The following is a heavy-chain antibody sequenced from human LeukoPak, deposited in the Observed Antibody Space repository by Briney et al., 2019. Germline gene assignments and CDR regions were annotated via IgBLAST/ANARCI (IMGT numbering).Heavy chain of an antibody. Sequence: GRSLRLSCAASGFTFSEYAMHWVRQAPGKGLEWVAVISYDGSNKYYADSVKGRFTISRDNSKNTLYLQMNSLRAEDTAVYYCARGGIAAAAPLDYWGQGTLVTVSS. CDR2: ISYDGSNK. V-gene: IGHV3-30-3*01. J-gene: IGHJ4*02. CDR3: ARGGIAAAAPLDY. CDR1: GFTFSEYA. D-gene: IGHD6-13*01.